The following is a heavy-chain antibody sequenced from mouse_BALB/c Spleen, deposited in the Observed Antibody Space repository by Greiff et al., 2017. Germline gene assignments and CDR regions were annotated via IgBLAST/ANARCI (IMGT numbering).Heavy chain of an antibody. V-gene: IGHV1S81*02. Sequence: QVQLQQPGAELVKPGASVKLSCKASGYTFTSYWMHWVKQRPGQGLEWIGEINPSNGRTNYNEKFKSKATLTLDKSSSTAYMQLSSLTSEDSAVYYCARWAVGYAMDYWGQGTSVTGSS. CDR3: ARWAVGYAMDY. CDR1: GYTFTSYW. J-gene: IGHJ4*01. CDR2: INPSNGRT. D-gene: IGHD3-3*01.